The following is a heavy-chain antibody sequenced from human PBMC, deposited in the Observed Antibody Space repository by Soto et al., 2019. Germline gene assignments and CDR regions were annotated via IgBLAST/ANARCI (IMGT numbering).Heavy chain of an antibody. D-gene: IGHD1-26*01. CDR1: GFTFISYS. CDR2: ISDSSNTI. V-gene: IGHV3-21*01. CDR3: ARESVGARRYYGMDV. Sequence: EVQLAESGGGLVKPGGSLRLSCAASGFTFISYSMNWVRQAPGKGLEWVSSISDSSNTIYYADSVKGRFTIYRDNAKNSLFLQMNSLRAEDTAVDYCARESVGARRYYGMDVWGQGTTVTVSS. J-gene: IGHJ6*02.